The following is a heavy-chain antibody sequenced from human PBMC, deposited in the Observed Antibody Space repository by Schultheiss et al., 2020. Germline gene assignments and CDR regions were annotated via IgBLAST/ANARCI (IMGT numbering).Heavy chain of an antibody. D-gene: IGHD6-19*01. CDR1: GGTFSSYT. CDR3: ARVLARVIAVLADYYYGMDV. J-gene: IGHJ6*02. CDR2: MNPNSGNT. Sequence: ASVKVSCKASGGTFSSYTINWVRQATGQGLEWMGWMNPNSGNTGYAQKFQGRVTMTRNTSISTAYMELSSLRSEDTAVYYCARVLARVIAVLADYYYGMDVWGQGTTVTVSS. V-gene: IGHV1-8*02.